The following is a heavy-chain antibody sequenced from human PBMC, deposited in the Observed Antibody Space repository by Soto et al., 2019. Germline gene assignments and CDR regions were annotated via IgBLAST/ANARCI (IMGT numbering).Heavy chain of an antibody. CDR2: ISGSGGST. V-gene: IGHV3-23*01. Sequence: EVQLLESGGGLVQPGGSLRLSCAASGFTFSSYAMSWVRQAPGKGLEWVSAISGSGGSTYYADSVKGRFTISRDNSKNTLYLQMISLRAEDMAVYSCAKGVDFLEWSLDYLCQGTLVTVSS. CDR3: AKGVDFLEWSLDY. D-gene: IGHD3-3*01. J-gene: IGHJ4*02. CDR1: GFTFSSYA.